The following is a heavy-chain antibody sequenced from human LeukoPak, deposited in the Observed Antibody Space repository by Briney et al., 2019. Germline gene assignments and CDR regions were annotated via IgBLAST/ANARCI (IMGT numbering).Heavy chain of an antibody. D-gene: IGHD6-19*01. J-gene: IGHJ3*02. CDR1: GFTFSSYA. V-gene: IGHV3-30-3*01. CDR3: AKVDSSGWYFGAFDI. CDR2: ISYDGSNK. Sequence: GGSLRLSCVVSGFTFSSYAMHWVRQAPGKGLEWVAVISYDGSNKYYADSVKGRFTISRDNSKNTLYLQMNSLRAEDTAVYYCAKVDSSGWYFGAFDIWGQGTMVTVSS.